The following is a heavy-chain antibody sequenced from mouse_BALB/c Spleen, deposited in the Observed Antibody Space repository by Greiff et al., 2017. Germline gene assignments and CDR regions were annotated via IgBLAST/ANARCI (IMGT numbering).Heavy chain of an antibody. D-gene: IGHD2-14*01. CDR3: ARDLKKVRQEDWYFDV. CDR1: GFSLTSYG. CDR2: IWAGGST. Sequence: VKLMESGPGLVAPSQSLSITCTVSGFSLTSYGVHWVRQPPGKGLEWLGVIWAGGSTNYNSALMSRLSISKDNSKSQVFLKMNSLQTDDTAMYYCARDLKKVRQEDWYFDVWGAGTTVTVSS. J-gene: IGHJ1*01. V-gene: IGHV2-9*02.